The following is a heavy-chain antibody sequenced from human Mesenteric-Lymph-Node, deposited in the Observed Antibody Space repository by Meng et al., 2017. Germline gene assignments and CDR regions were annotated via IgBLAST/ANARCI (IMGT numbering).Heavy chain of an antibody. CDR1: GYTFTGYY. D-gene: IGHD1-1*01. CDR2: INPNSGGT. CDR3: ARTDSHHDADAFDI. Sequence: ASVKVSCKASGYTFTGYYMHWVRQAPGQGLEWMGRINPNSGGTNYAQKLQGRVTMTTDTSTSTAYMELRSLRSDDTAVYYCARTDSHHDADAFDIWGQGTMVTVSS. V-gene: IGHV1-2*06. J-gene: IGHJ3*02.